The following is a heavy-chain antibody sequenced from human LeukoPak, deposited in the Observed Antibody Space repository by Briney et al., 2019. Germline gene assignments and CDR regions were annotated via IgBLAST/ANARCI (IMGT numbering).Heavy chain of an antibody. CDR1: GFPFSSYV. V-gene: IGHV3-64D*06. J-gene: IGHJ4*02. CDR3: VKPSWELRGFFDY. CDR2: ISSNGGTT. D-gene: IGHD1-26*01. Sequence: GGSLRLSGSASGFPFSSYVMHWVRQAPGKGLEYVSGISSNGGTTYYADSVKGRFIISRDNSKNTLYLQLSRVRAEDTAVYYCVKPSWELRGFFDYWGQGTLVTVSS.